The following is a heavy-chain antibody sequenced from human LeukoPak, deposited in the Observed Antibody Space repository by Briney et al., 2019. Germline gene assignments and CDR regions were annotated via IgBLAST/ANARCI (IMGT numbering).Heavy chain of an antibody. J-gene: IGHJ5*02. D-gene: IGHD3-16*01. CDR1: GFAFTDYY. CDR2: IKSNNDGT. CDR3: ASHRLNA. Sequence: ASVKVSCKASGFAFTDYYVHCVRQAPGQGLEWMGCIKSNNDGTDYAQKFQGRVTMTRDTSINTAYMELSGLRSDDTALYYCASHRLNAWGQGTLVTVSS. V-gene: IGHV1-2*02.